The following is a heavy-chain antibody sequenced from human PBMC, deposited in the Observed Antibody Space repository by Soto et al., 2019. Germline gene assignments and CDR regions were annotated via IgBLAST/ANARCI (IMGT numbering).Heavy chain of an antibody. CDR3: ARRYCSSTSCYNWFEP. CDR2: IYYSGNT. V-gene: IGHV4-30-4*01. Sequence: PSETLSLTCTVSGGSISSGGYYWSWIRQPPGKGLEWIGYIYYSGNTYYNPSLKSRVTISVDTSKNQFSLKLSSVTAADTAVYYCARRYCSSTSCYNWFEPWGQGTLVTVSS. J-gene: IGHJ5*02. D-gene: IGHD2-2*01. CDR1: GGSISSGGYY.